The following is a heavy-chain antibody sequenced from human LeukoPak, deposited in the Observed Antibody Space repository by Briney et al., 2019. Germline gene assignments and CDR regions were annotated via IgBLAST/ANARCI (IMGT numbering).Heavy chain of an antibody. CDR1: GYIFTSYW. V-gene: IGHV5-51*01. CDR3: TRKGYAFDY. J-gene: IGHJ4*02. Sequence: GESLKISCKVSGYIFTSYWFGWVRQMPGKGLERMGIIYPGDSDTRYSPSFQGQVTISVDKSISTAYLQWSSLKASDTAMYYCTRKGYAFDYWGQGTLVTVSS. D-gene: IGHD2-8*01. CDR2: IYPGDSDT.